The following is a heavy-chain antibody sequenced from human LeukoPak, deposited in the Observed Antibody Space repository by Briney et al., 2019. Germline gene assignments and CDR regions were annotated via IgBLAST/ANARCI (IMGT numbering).Heavy chain of an antibody. CDR1: GGSFSGYY. CDR2: INYSGST. CDR3: ARATLYIAAALNWFDP. D-gene: IGHD6-13*01. V-gene: IGHV4-34*01. J-gene: IGHJ5*02. Sequence: SETLSLTCAVYGGSFSGYYWSWIRQPPGKGLEWIGEINYSGSTNYNPSLKSRVTISVDTSKNQFSLKLSSVTAADTAVYYCARATLYIAAALNWFDPWGQGTLVTVSS.